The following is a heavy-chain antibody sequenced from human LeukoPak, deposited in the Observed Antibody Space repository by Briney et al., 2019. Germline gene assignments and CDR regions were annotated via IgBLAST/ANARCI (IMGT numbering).Heavy chain of an antibody. Sequence: SETLSLTCTVSGGSISSSSYYWGWIRQPPGKGLEWIGSIYYSGSTYYNPSLKSRVTISVDTSKNQFSLKLSSVTAADTAVYYCARDARSGWSEDDYWGQGTLVTVSS. CDR2: IYYSGST. V-gene: IGHV4-39*07. D-gene: IGHD6-19*01. CDR3: ARDARSGWSEDDY. J-gene: IGHJ4*02. CDR1: GGSISSSSYY.